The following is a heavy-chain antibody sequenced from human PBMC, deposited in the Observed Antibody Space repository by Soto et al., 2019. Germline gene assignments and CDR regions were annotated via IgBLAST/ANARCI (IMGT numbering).Heavy chain of an antibody. CDR3: ARDPEESISMIVRGDGMDV. J-gene: IGHJ6*02. Sequence: GGSLRLSCAASGFTFSSYGMHWVRQAPGKGLEWVSYISSSSSNIYYADSVKGRFTISRDNAKKSLYLQMNSLRAEDTALYYCARDPEESISMIVRGDGMDVWGQGTTVTVSS. V-gene: IGHV3-48*01. D-gene: IGHD3-22*01. CDR2: ISSSSSNI. CDR1: GFTFSSYG.